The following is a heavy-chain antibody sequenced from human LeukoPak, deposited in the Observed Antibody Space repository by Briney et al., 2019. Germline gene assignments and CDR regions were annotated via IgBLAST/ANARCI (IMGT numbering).Heavy chain of an antibody. CDR1: GGTFSSYA. D-gene: IGHD2-2*02. Sequence: SVKVSCKASGGTFSSYAISWVQQAPGQGLEWMGGIIPIFGTANYAQKFQGRVTITADESTSTAYMELSSLRSEDTAVYYCARGVVVVPAAIGGGYYYYYYMDVWGKGTTVTVSS. CDR3: ARGVVVVPAAIGGGYYYYYYMDV. V-gene: IGHV1-69*13. CDR2: IIPIFGTA. J-gene: IGHJ6*03.